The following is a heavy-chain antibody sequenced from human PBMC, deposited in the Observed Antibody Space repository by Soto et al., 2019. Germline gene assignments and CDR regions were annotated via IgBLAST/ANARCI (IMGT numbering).Heavy chain of an antibody. Sequence: ASVKVSCKASGYTFTGYYMHWVRQAPGQGLEWMGWINPNSGGTNYAQKFQGWVTMTRDTSISTAYMELSRLRSDDTAVYYCARGRSTSCYTCNDGWDYYYGMDVWGQGTTVTVSS. CDR2: INPNSGGT. J-gene: IGHJ6*02. CDR3: ARGRSTSCYTCNDGWDYYYGMDV. CDR1: GYTFTGYY. D-gene: IGHD2-2*02. V-gene: IGHV1-2*04.